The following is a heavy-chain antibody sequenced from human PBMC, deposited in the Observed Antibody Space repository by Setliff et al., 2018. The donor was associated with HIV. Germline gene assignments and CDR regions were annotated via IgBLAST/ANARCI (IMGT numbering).Heavy chain of an antibody. D-gene: IGHD3-16*01. CDR3: ARDRSKYGTGSSAYNWFDP. V-gene: IGHV4-4*07. CDR2: IFGSGTT. J-gene: IGHJ5*02. Sequence: SETLSLTCSVSTDSISNSHWSWMRQTAGKGLEWIGRIFGSGTTHYNPSLESRVTMSIDTAKKQSFLRLNSVTAADTAVYFCARDRSKYGTGSSAYNWFDPWGPGTLVTVSS. CDR1: TDSISNSH.